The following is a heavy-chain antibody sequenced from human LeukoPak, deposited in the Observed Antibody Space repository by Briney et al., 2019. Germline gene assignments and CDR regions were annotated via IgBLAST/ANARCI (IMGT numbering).Heavy chain of an antibody. CDR3: ARVKGYSYAQDAFDI. V-gene: IGHV4-39*07. J-gene: IGHJ3*02. D-gene: IGHD5-18*01. CDR2: IYYSGST. Sequence: PSETLSLTCTVSGGSISSSSYYWGWIRQPPGKGLEWIGSIYYSGSTYYNPSLKSRVTISVDTSKNQFSLKLSSVTAADTAVYYCARVKGYSYAQDAFDIWGQGTMVTVSS. CDR1: GGSISSSSYY.